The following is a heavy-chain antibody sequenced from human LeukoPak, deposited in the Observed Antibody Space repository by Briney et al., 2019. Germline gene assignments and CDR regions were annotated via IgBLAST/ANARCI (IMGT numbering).Heavy chain of an antibody. CDR2: IYYSGRT. Sequence: SETLSLTCTVSGDSITSRNYLWGWIRQPPGKGLEYIASIYYSGRTYHNPSLRSRVTMSIDSSENQFSLKLSAVTAADTAVYFCARATRYCSSTSCYYDHGMDVWGQGTTVTVSS. CDR3: ARATRYCSSTSCYYDHGMDV. D-gene: IGHD2-2*01. CDR1: GDSITSRNYL. V-gene: IGHV4-39*01. J-gene: IGHJ6*02.